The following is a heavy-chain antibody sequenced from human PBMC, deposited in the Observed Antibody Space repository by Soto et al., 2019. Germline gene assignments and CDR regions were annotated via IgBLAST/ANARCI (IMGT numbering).Heavy chain of an antibody. CDR2: IIPILGIA. V-gene: IGHV1-69*02. CDR1: GGTFSSYT. J-gene: IGHJ6*02. CDR3: ARVSPYYYGMDV. Sequence: QVQLVQSGAEVKKPGSSVKVSCKASGGTFSSYTISWVRQAPGQGLEWMGRIIPILGIANYAQKFQGRVTITADKSTSKAYMELSSLRSEDTVVYYCARVSPYYYGMDVWGQGTTVTVSS.